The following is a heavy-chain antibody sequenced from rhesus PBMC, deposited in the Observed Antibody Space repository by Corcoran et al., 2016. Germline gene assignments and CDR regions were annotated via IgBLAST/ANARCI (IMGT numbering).Heavy chain of an antibody. D-gene: IGHD6-31*01. V-gene: IGHV4S5*01. Sequence: QVQLEESGPGLVKPSETLSLTCAVSGGSISGYYWNWIRQPPGKGREGIGYIGGSMGSTDDNPALKSRVTMSTDTSQNQLSLMLSSVTAADTAVYYCARGYSSGSRRGFRWGQGVLVTVSS. CDR1: GGSISGYY. CDR3: ARGYSSGSRRGFR. J-gene: IGHJ4*01. CDR2: IGGSMGST.